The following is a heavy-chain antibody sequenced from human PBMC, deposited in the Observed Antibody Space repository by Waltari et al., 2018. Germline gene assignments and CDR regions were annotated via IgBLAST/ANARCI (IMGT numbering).Heavy chain of an antibody. V-gene: IGHV4-38-2*02. J-gene: IGHJ4*02. CDR1: GYSISSGYY. Sequence: QVQLQESGPGLVKPSETLSLTCTVSGYSISSGYYWGWLRHPPGKGLEWIGSIYHSGSTYYNPSLKSRVTISVDTSKNQFSLKLSSVTAADTAVYYCARSLYYYDSSGYFDYWGQGTLVTVSS. D-gene: IGHD3-22*01. CDR3: ARSLYYYDSSGYFDY. CDR2: IYHSGST.